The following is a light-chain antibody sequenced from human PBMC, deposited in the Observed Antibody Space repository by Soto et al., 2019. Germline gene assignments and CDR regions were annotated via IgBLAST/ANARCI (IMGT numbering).Light chain of an antibody. Sequence: EVVLTQSPATLSLSPGERATPSCRASQSVRTSLAWYQHKPGQAPRLVIYDASLRANGVPARFGGSGSGTDFTLTINSLEPEDFALYYCQQRSSWWTFGQGTKVDIK. CDR2: DAS. CDR1: QSVRTS. V-gene: IGKV3-11*01. J-gene: IGKJ1*01. CDR3: QQRSSWWT.